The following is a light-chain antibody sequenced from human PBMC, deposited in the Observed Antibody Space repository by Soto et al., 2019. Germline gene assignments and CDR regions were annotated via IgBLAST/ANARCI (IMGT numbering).Light chain of an antibody. J-gene: IGKJ2*01. V-gene: IGKV1-8*01. CDR3: QQDYSYPYT. CDR1: QGISSY. Sequence: AIRMTQSPSSLSASTGDRVTITCRASQGISSYFAWYQQKPGKAPKLLIYAASTLQSGVPSRFSGSGSGTDFTLTISCLQSEDFATYYCQQDYSYPYTFGQGNKLEIK. CDR2: AAS.